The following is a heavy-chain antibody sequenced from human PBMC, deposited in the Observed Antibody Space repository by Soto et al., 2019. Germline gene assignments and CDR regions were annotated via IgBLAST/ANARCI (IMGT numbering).Heavy chain of an antibody. V-gene: IGHV4-39*01. CDR1: GGSISSRSCF. D-gene: IGHD3-16*01. CDR2: IYYTGSI. Sequence: SETLSLTCKVSGGSISSRSCFWVWIRQPPGKGPEWIGSIYYTGSIYYNPSLKSRVTMSVDTSKNQFSLKLSSVTAADTAVYYCARQGGDYFYYYMDVRGKGTTVTV. J-gene: IGHJ6*03. CDR3: ARQGGDYFYYYMDV.